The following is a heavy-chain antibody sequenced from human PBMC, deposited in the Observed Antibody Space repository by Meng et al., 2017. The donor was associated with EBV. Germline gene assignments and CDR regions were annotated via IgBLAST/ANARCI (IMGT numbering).Heavy chain of an antibody. V-gene: IGHV3-30-3*01. CDR2: ISYDGSNK. J-gene: IGHJ4*02. CDR1: GFTFSSYA. D-gene: IGHD5-12*01. Sequence: QVQLVGSRGGVVQPGRSLRRSCAASGFTFSSYAMHWVRQAPGKGLEWVAVISYDGSNKYYADSVKGRFTISRDNSKNTLYLQMNSLRAEDTAVYYCAGGQQWLRSPYFDYWGQGTLVTVSS. CDR3: AGGQQWLRSPYFDY.